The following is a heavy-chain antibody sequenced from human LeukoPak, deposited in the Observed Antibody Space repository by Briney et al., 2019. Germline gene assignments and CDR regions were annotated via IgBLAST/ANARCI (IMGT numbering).Heavy chain of an antibody. V-gene: IGHV3-21*01. CDR2: ISSSSSYI. CDR3: ARVLQGGLFDY. J-gene: IGHJ4*02. Sequence: PGGSLRLSRAASGFTLSSYSMNWVRQAPGKGLEGGSSISSSSSYIYYADSVKGRFTISRDNAKNSLYLQMNSLRAEDTAVYYCARVLQGGLFDYWGQGTLVTVSS. D-gene: IGHD2/OR15-2a*01. CDR1: GFTLSSYS.